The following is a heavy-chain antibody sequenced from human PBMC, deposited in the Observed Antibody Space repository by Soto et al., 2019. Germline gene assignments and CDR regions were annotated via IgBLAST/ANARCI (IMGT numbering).Heavy chain of an antibody. CDR1: GGTFGSYT. D-gene: IGHD3-9*01. CDR2: IIPILGIA. CDR3: ARLPDGITIFGS. J-gene: IGHJ4*02. V-gene: IGHV1-69*02. Sequence: SVKVSCKASGGTFGSYTISWVRQAPGQGLEWMGRIIPILGIANYAQKFQGRVTITADKSTSTAYMELSSLRSEDTAVYYCARLPDGITIFGSWGQGTLVTVSS.